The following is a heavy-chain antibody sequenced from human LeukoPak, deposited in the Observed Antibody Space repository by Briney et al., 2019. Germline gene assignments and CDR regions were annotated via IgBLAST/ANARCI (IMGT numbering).Heavy chain of an antibody. D-gene: IGHD4-17*01. Sequence: PGGSLSLSCAASGFTFSSYWMSWDRQAPGEGLEWVANIKQDVSQKYYVDSVKGRFTISRDNAKNSLYLQMNSLRAEDTAVYYCARIYGDYVLYYFDYWGQGTLVTVSS. CDR1: GFTFSSYW. J-gene: IGHJ4*02. CDR2: IKQDVSQK. V-gene: IGHV3-7*01. CDR3: ARIYGDYVLYYFDY.